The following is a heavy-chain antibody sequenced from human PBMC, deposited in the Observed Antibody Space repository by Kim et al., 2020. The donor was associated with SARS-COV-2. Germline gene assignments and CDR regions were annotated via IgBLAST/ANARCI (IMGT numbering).Heavy chain of an antibody. CDR3: AADILTPSDY. Sequence: GSIKHNPSLMSRVTISLDTSKNQFSMPLSSVTAADTAIYYCAADILTPSDYWGQGTLVTVSS. CDR2: GSI. J-gene: IGHJ4*02. V-gene: IGHV4-34*01. D-gene: IGHD3-9*01.